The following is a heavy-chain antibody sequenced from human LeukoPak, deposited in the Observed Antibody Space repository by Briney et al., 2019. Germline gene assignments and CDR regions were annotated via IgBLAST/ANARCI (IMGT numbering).Heavy chain of an antibody. V-gene: IGHV1-2*02. J-gene: IGHJ4*02. CDR2: INPNSGGT. Sequence: ASVKVSCKASGGTFSSYAISWVRQAPGQGLEWMGWINPNSGGTNYAQKFQGRVTMTRDTSISTAYMELSRLRSDDTAVYYCARANSGSRAVDYWGQGTLVTVSS. CDR1: GGTFSSYA. D-gene: IGHD1-26*01. CDR3: ARANSGSRAVDY.